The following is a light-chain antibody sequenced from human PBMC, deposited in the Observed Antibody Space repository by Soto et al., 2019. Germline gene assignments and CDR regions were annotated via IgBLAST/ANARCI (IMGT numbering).Light chain of an antibody. CDR3: QQSYSTSRGT. V-gene: IGKV1-39*01. J-gene: IGKJ1*01. Sequence: DIQMTQSPSSLSASVGDRVTITCRASQSISSYLNWYQQKPGKAPKLLIYAASSLQSGVPARFSGSGSGTDFTLTISSLQPEECATYYCQQSYSTSRGTFGQGTKVEI. CDR1: QSISSY. CDR2: AAS.